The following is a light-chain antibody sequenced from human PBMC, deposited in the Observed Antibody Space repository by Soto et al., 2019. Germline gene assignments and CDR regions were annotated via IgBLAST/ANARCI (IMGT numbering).Light chain of an antibody. Sequence: EIVMTQSPATLSVSPGERATLSCRASQSVGSTLVWYQQKPGQAPRLLISGASTRAAGIPARFSGSGSGTEFTLTISSLQSEDFADYYCQQYNSWPPTFGQGTKLEIK. CDR1: QSVGST. CDR3: QQYNSWPPT. V-gene: IGKV3-15*01. CDR2: GAS. J-gene: IGKJ2*01.